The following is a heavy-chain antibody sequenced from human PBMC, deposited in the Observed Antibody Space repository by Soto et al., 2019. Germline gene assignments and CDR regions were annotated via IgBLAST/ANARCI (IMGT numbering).Heavy chain of an antibody. CDR1: GFNFFNYG. J-gene: IGHJ4*02. D-gene: IGHD3-9*01. V-gene: IGHV1-18*01. Sequence: QVQLVQSGAEVKKPGASVKVSCKTSGFNFFNYGYTWVRQAPGQGLEWVGCIRAFSGRKEYAPKFQGRVTLTADTSTRTAYMEVGRLTSKDTADYYCEKTSSSADFEGWGQGTRVTVSS. CDR3: EKTSSSADFEG. CDR2: IRAFSGRK.